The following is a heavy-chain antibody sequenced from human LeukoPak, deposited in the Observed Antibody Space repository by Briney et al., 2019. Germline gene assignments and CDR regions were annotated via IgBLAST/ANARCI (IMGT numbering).Heavy chain of an antibody. V-gene: IGHV3-74*01. J-gene: IGHJ1*01. CDR1: GFTFSSYW. D-gene: IGHD3-22*01. CDR3: ARAPSEIGGYYPEYFRH. Sequence: GGSLRLSCAASGFTFSSYWMHWVRRAPGKGLVWVSRIKSDGSTRYADSVKGRFTVSRDNAKNTVSLQMNSLRAEDTGVYYCARAPSEIGGYYPEYFRHWGQGTLVIVSS. CDR2: IKSDGST.